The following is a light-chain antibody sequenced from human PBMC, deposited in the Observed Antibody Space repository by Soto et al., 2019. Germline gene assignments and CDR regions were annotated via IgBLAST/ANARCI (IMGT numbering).Light chain of an antibody. J-gene: IGKJ1*01. V-gene: IGKV3-15*01. CDR1: QSVSRN. CDR2: DAS. CDR3: QQYNNWLWT. Sequence: EIVMTQSPATLSVPPGERATLSCRASQSVSRNVAWYQQKPGQAPRLLIHDASTRATGISVRFSGSGSGTEFTLTISSLQSEDFAVYYCQQYNNWLWTLGQGTKVEIK.